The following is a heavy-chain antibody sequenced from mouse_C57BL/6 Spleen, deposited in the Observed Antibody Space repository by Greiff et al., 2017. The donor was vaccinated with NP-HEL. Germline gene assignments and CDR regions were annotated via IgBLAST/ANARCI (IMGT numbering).Heavy chain of an antibody. CDR3: TTWGGVAQATSFY. D-gene: IGHD3-2*02. Sequence: VQLQQSGAELVRPGASVKLSCTASGFNIKDYYMHWVKQRPEQGLEWIGRIDPEDGDTEYAPTFQGKATMTADTSSNTAYLQLSSLTSEDTAVYYCTTWGGVAQATSFYWGQGTLVTVSA. CDR1: GFNIKDYY. J-gene: IGHJ3*01. CDR2: IDPEDGDT. V-gene: IGHV14-1*01.